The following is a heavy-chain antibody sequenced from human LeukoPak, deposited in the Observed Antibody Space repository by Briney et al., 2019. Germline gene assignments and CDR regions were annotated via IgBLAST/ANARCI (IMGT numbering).Heavy chain of an antibody. CDR3: ASFTSIVVVTAGAFDI. CDR1: GCTFTSYY. V-gene: IGHV1-46*01. J-gene: IGHJ3*02. D-gene: IGHD3-22*01. CDR2: INPSGGST. Sequence: ASVKVSCKASGCTFTSYYMHWVRQAPGQGLEWMGIINPSGGSTSYAQKFQGRVTMTRDTSTSTVYMELSSLRSEDTAVYYCASFTSIVVVTAGAFDIWGQGTMVTVSS.